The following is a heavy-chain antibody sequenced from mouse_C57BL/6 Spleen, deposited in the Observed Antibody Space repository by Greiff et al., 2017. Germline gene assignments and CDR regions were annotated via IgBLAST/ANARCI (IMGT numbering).Heavy chain of an antibody. J-gene: IGHJ1*03. D-gene: IGHD1-1*01. CDR1: GYSITSGYY. CDR2: ISYDGSN. Sequence: ESGPGLVKPSQSLSLTCSVTGYSITSGYYWNWIRQFPGNKLEWMGYISYDGSNNYNPSLKNRISITRDTSKNQFFLKLNSVTTEDTATYYCARGGSYYGSSWYFDVWGTGTTVTVSS. V-gene: IGHV3-6*01. CDR3: ARGGSYYGSSWYFDV.